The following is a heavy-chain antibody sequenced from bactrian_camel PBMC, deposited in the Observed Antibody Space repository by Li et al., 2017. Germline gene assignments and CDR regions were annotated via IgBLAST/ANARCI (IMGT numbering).Heavy chain of an antibody. Sequence: QVQLVESGGGLVQAGGSMRLSCAASGFSLNTAFMRWVRQAPGKQREGVAGIYDGGYHTPYADSVKGLFTISLDKAKNTLYLQMNSLKAEDSAMYYCAADLRW. CDR1: GFSLNTAF. V-gene: IGHV3S6*01. CDR2: IYDGGYHT. D-gene: IGHD2*01.